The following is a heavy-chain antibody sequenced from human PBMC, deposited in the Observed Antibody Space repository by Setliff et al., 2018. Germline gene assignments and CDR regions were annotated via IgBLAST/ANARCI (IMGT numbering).Heavy chain of an antibody. CDR1: GGSISDYY. CDR3: AKDSSGWPHSLISYFQH. J-gene: IGHJ1*01. D-gene: IGHD6-19*01. V-gene: IGHV3-23*01. Sequence: PSETLSLTCGGYGGSISDYYWSWIRQPPGKGPEWVSSISSGGSTYYADSVKGRFTISRDNSKNTLYLQMNSLRAEDTAVYYCAKDSSGWPHSLISYFQHWGQGTLVTVSS. CDR2: ISSGGST.